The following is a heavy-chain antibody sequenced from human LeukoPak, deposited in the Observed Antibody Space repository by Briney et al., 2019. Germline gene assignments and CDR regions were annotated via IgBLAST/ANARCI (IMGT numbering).Heavy chain of an antibody. Sequence: GASVKVSCKASGYTFTSYGISWVRRAPGQGLEWMGWISPYTGDTNYAQNLQGRVTMTTDTSTSTAYMELRSLRSDDTAVYYCARDVKYQLLHWFDNWGQGTLVTVSS. V-gene: IGHV1-18*01. J-gene: IGHJ4*02. CDR2: ISPYTGDT. CDR1: GYTFTSYG. D-gene: IGHD2-2*01. CDR3: ARDVKYQLLHWFDN.